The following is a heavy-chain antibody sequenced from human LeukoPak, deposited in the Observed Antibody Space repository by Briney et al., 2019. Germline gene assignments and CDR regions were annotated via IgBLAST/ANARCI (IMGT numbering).Heavy chain of an antibody. J-gene: IGHJ4*02. CDR2: INHSGGT. CDR1: GGSFNGYY. CDR3: ARGQLRLSN. V-gene: IGHV4-34*01. D-gene: IGHD2-2*01. Sequence: PSETLSLTCAVYGGSFNGYYWSWVRQPPGKGLEWVGEINHSGGTDYNPSLKSRGTISVDTSKNQFSLKLNSVTAADTAVYYCARGQLRLSNWGQGSLVIVSS.